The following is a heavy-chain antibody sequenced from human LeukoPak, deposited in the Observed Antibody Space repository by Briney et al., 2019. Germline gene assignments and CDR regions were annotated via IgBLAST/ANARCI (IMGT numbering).Heavy chain of an antibody. V-gene: IGHV4-59*01. CDR3: ARDGDYDLVFDY. CDR2: IYYSGST. CDR1: GGSISSYY. D-gene: IGHD3-3*01. Sequence: KPSETLSLTCTVSGGSISSYYWSWIRQPPGKGLEWIGYIYYSGSTNYNPSLKSRVTISVDTSKNQFSLKLSSVTAADTAVYYCARDGDYDLVFDYWGQGTLVTVSS. J-gene: IGHJ4*02.